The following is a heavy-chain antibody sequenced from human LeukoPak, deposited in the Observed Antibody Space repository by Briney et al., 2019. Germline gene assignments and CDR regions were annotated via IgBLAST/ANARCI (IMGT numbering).Heavy chain of an antibody. Sequence: ASVTLSCTSSGYTFTSYDINWVRQAHAQGLEWMGWMNTNSGNTAYAQKFQGRDTITRNTSISQDYMELSSLRSEDTAVEYCARAGGQQLVGYYYYMDVWGKGTTVTVSS. V-gene: IGHV1-8*03. D-gene: IGHD6-13*01. CDR2: MNTNSGNT. J-gene: IGHJ6*03. CDR3: ARAGGQQLVGYYYYMDV. CDR1: GYTFTSYD.